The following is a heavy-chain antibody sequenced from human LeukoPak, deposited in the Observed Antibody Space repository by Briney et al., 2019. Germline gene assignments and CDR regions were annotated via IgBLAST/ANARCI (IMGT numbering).Heavy chain of an antibody. V-gene: IGHV3-9*01. CDR2: ISWNSGSI. CDR3: AKARGGYDKYYFDY. D-gene: IGHD5-12*01. CDR1: GFTFDDYA. Sequence: PGRSLRLSCAASGFTFDDYAKHWVRQAPGKGLEWVSGISWNSGSIGYADSVKGRFTISRDNAKNSLYLQMNSLRAEDTALYYCAKARGGYDKYYFDYWGQGTLVTVSS. J-gene: IGHJ4*02.